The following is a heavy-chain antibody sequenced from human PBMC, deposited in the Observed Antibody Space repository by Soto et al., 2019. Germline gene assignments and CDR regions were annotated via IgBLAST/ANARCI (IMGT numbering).Heavy chain of an antibody. CDR3: AKDRNYYYGMDV. CDR1: GFTFSSYA. CDR2: ISGSGGST. J-gene: IGHJ6*02. Sequence: GGSLRLFCAASGFTFSSYAMSWVRQAPGKGLEWVSAISGSGGSTYYADSVKGRFTISRDNSKNTLYLQMNSLRAEDTAVYYCAKDRNYYYGMDVWGQGTTVTVSS. V-gene: IGHV3-23*01.